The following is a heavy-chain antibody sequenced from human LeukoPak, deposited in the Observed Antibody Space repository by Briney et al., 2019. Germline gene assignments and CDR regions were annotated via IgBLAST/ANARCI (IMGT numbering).Heavy chain of an antibody. J-gene: IGHJ4*02. CDR2: IYSGETT. CDR3: ARRAGGYSHPYDY. CDR1: GFNVSDNY. D-gene: IGHD4-23*01. V-gene: IGHV3-53*01. Sequence: GGSLRLSCAVSGFNVSDNYMSWVRQALGKGLERVSLIYSGETTLYADSVKGRFTISRVISKNTLYLQMNSLGAEDTAMYYCARRAGGYSHPYDYWGQGILVTVSS.